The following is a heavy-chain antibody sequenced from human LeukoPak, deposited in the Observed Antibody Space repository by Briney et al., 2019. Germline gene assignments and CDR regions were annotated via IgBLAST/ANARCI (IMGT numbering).Heavy chain of an antibody. V-gene: IGHV3-21*01. CDR3: ARCSGSSTYHSDDY. J-gene: IGHJ4*02. Sequence: GGSLRLSCAVSGFTVSSNYMSWVRQAPGKGLEWVSSISSKSRYIYYADSVKGRFTISRDNAKNSLSLQMDSLRAEDTAVYYCARCSGSSTYHSDDYWGQGTLVTVSS. CDR1: GFTVSSNY. D-gene: IGHD2-15*01. CDR2: ISSKSRYI.